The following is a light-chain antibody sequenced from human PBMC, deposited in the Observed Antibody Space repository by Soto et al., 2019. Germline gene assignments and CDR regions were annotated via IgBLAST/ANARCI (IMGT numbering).Light chain of an antibody. CDR1: HSVSRTY. V-gene: IGKV3-20*01. CDR2: GAS. Sequence: EIVLTQSPGILSLSPGERATLSCRASHSVSRTYLAWYQQRTGQAPRLLIYGASSRATGIPDRFSGSGSGTDFTLTISRLETEDWAVYYCQHFGSSRGTFGQGTKVDIK. CDR3: QHFGSSRGT. J-gene: IGKJ1*01.